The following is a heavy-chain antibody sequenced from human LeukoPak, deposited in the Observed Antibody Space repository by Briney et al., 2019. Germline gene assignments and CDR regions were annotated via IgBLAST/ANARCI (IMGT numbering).Heavy chain of an antibody. CDR2: IYYSGST. D-gene: IGHD6-13*01. V-gene: IGHV4-39*01. CDR1: GGSISSSSYY. Sequence: KASETLSLTCTVSGGSISSSSYYWGWIRQPPRKGLEWIGSIYYSGSTYYNPSLKSRVTISVDTSKNQFSLKLSSVTTADTAVYYCARYSSSWYGQHYGMDVWGQGTTVTVSS. CDR3: ARYSSSWYGQHYGMDV. J-gene: IGHJ6*02.